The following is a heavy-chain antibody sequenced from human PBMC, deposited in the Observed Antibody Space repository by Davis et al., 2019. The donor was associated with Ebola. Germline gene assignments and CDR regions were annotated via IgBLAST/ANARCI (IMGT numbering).Heavy chain of an antibody. Sequence: SCKASGYTFTDYYMNWVRQAPGKGLEWVSDVSVPGLTHYADPVKGRFTISRDISKNTVYLQMNSLRVEDTAIYYCAKDIQGGSSYLDYWGQGTQVTVSS. CDR2: VSVPGLT. CDR1: GYTFTDYY. V-gene: IGHV3-23*01. J-gene: IGHJ4*02. D-gene: IGHD3-16*01. CDR3: AKDIQGGSSYLDY.